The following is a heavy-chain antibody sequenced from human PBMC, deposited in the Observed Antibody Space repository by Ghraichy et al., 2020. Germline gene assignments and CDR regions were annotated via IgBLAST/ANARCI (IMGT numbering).Heavy chain of an antibody. CDR2: ISSGDSTK. CDR1: GFTFSNYD. J-gene: IGHJ4*02. V-gene: IGHV3-48*02. CDR3: ARGGYHLDY. Sequence: GGSLRLSCAASGFTFSNYDMNWVRQAPGKGLEWVSYISSGDSTKYYADSVRGRFTISRDNAKNSLFLQMNSLRDDDTAVYYCARGGYHLDYWGQGTLVTVAS. D-gene: IGHD5-12*01.